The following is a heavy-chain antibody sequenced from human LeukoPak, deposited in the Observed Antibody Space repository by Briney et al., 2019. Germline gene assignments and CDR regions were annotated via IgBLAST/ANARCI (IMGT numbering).Heavy chain of an antibody. J-gene: IGHJ3*02. CDR1: GYTFTGYY. D-gene: IGHD3-22*01. V-gene: IGHV1-2*02. CDR2: INPNSGGT. CDR3: ARGGHYYDSSGALSDAFDI. Sequence: ASVKVSCKASGYTFTGYYMHWVRQAPGQGLEWRGWINPNSGGTNYAQKFQGRVTMTRDTSISTAYMELSRLRSDDTAVYYCARGGHYYDSSGALSDAFDIWGQGTMVTVSS.